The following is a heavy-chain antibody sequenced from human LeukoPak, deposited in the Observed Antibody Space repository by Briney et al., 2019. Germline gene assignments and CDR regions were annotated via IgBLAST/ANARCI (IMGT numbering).Heavy chain of an antibody. CDR2: INHRGST. V-gene: IGHV4-34*01. Sequence: SETLSLTCVVYGGSFSGYYWSWIRQSPGKGREWIGEINHRGSTNYNPSLKRRVTISLDTSKNQFSLKLSSVTAADTAVYYCAKSLYGSGSYYNWFDPWGQGTLVTVSS. CDR1: GGSFSGYY. J-gene: IGHJ5*02. D-gene: IGHD3-10*01. CDR3: AKSLYGSGSYYNWFDP.